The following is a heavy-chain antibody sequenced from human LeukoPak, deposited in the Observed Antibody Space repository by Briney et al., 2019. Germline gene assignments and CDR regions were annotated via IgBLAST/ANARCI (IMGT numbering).Heavy chain of an antibody. J-gene: IGHJ4*02. CDR1: GFTFSRYE. CDR3: TKEPKEKTSGWYFRY. Sequence: GGSLRLSCAVSGFTFSRYEMSWIRQAPGKGLEWISHISPSGTTMYYVDSVKGRVTISRDNSKNTLSLQMDSLRPEDTAVYYCTKEPKEKTSGWYFRYWGQGTLVTVSP. D-gene: IGHD6-19*01. V-gene: IGHV3-48*03. CDR2: ISPSGTTM.